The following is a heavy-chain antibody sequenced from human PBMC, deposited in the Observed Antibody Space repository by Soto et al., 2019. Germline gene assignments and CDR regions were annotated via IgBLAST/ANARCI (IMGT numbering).Heavy chain of an antibody. V-gene: IGHV6-1*01. D-gene: IGHD6-19*01. CDR3: ARVYSSGWSFYYGTDV. CDR2: TYYTSKLYN. J-gene: IGHJ6*02. Sequence: QATLQQSGPGLVKPSQTLSLTCAIFGDSLSSNSAIWNWFRQSPSRGLEWLGRTYYTSKLYNDYAVSVKSRISINPDTSKNQVSLQLNSVTPEDTAVYYCARVYSSGWSFYYGTDVWGQGTTVTVSS. CDR1: GDSLSSNSAI.